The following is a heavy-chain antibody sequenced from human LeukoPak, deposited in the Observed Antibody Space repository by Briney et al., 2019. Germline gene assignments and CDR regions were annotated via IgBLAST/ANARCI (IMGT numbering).Heavy chain of an antibody. J-gene: IGHJ3*02. D-gene: IGHD2-2*01. Sequence: SETLSLTCTVSGGSISSSSYYWGWIRQPPGKGLEWIGSIYYSGSTYYNPSLKSRVTTSVDTSKNQFSLKLSSVTAADTAVYYCARHRGYCSSTSCSDAFDIWGQGTMVTVSS. CDR2: IYYSGST. V-gene: IGHV4-39*01. CDR1: GGSISSSSYY. CDR3: ARHRGYCSSTSCSDAFDI.